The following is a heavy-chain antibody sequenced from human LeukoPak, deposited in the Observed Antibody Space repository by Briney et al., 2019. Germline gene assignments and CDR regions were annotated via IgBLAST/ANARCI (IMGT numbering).Heavy chain of an antibody. Sequence: SETLSLTCTVSGGSISSYYWSWIRQPAGSGLEWTGRIYSSGTTNSNPSLESRVTMSVDMSKNQFSLRLSSVTVADTAVYYCARGSSGWYSIDYWGQGILVTVSS. V-gene: IGHV4-4*07. J-gene: IGHJ4*02. D-gene: IGHD6-19*01. CDR3: ARGSSGWYSIDY. CDR2: IYSSGTT. CDR1: GGSISSYY.